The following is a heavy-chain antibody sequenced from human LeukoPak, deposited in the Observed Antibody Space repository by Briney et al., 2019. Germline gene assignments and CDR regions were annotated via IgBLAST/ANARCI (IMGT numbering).Heavy chain of an antibody. CDR3: ARGFQVIIPDAFDI. D-gene: IGHD3-3*01. V-gene: IGHV3-21*01. J-gene: IGHJ3*02. CDR2: ISSSSSYI. CDR1: GFTFSSYS. Sequence: GGSLRPSCAASGFTFSSYSMNWVRQAPGKGLEWVSSISSSSSYIYYADSVKGRFTISRDNAKNSLYLQMNSLRAEDTAVYYCARGFQVIIPDAFDIWGQGTMVTVSS.